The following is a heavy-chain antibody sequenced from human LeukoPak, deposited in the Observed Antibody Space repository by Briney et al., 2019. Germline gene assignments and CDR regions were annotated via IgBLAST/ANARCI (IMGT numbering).Heavy chain of an antibody. CDR1: GYTFTGYY. CDR3: ARVSPGYFDY. Sequence: ASVKVSCKASGYTFTGYYMHWVRQAPGQGLEWVGWINPNNGGTNYAQKFQGRVTMTRDTSISTAYMELSRLESDDTAVYYRARVSPGYFDYWGQGALVTVSS. V-gene: IGHV1-2*02. J-gene: IGHJ4*02. CDR2: INPNNGGT.